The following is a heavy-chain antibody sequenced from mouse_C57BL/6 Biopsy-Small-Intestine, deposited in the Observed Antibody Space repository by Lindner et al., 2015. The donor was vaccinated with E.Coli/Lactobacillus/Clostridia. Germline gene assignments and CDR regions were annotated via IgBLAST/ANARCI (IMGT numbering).Heavy chain of an antibody. CDR1: GFNIKDDY. V-gene: IGHV14-4*01. Sequence: QLQESGAELVRPGASVKLSCTASGFNIKDDYMHWVKQRPEQGLEWIGWIDPENGDTEYASKFQGKATITADTSSNTAYLQLSSLTSEDTAVYYCTITMKGGYWGQGTTLTVSS. CDR3: TITMKGGY. CDR2: IDPENGDT. J-gene: IGHJ2*01. D-gene: IGHD1-1*02.